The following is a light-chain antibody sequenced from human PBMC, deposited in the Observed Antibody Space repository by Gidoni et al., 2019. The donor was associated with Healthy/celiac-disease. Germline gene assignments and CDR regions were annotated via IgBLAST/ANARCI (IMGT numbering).Light chain of an antibody. CDR2: DAS. J-gene: IGKJ3*01. CDR1: QSVSSY. V-gene: IGKV3-11*01. Sequence: EIVLTQSPATLSLSPGERATLSCRASQSVSSYLAWYQQKPGQAPRLLIYDASNGATGIPARFSGSGSGTDFTLTISSLGPEDFAVYYCQQRSNWPTFGPGTKVDIK. CDR3: QQRSNWPT.